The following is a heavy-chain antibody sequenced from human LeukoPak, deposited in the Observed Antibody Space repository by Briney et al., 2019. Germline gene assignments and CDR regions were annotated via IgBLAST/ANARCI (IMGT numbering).Heavy chain of an antibody. J-gene: IGHJ4*02. Sequence: PGGSLRLSCAASGFTFSNYIMHWVRQAPGKGLDWVAVILENGSNQYYSDSVKGRFTISRDNSKNTLFLQMNSLRGEDTAMYYRARVQGGGYRTADYWGQGTLVTVSS. V-gene: IGHV3-30*04. CDR3: ARVQGGGYRTADY. D-gene: IGHD6-19*01. CDR1: GFTFSNYI. CDR2: ILENGSNQ.